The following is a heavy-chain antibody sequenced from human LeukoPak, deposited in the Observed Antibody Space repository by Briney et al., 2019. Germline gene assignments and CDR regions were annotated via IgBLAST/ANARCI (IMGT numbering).Heavy chain of an antibody. CDR2: ISSSSGSI. J-gene: IGHJ4*02. CDR3: ARDWNYFST. CDR1: GFTFSSYS. Sequence: GGSLRLSCAASGFTFSSYSMNWVRQAPGKGLEWVSSISSSSGSIYYADSVKGRFTVSRDNAKNSLYLQMNSLRAEDMAVYYCARDWNYFSTWGQGTLVTVSS. D-gene: IGHD1-1*01. V-gene: IGHV3-21*01.